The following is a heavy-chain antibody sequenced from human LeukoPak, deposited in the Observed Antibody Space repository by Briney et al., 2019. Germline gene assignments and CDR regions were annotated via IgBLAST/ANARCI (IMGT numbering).Heavy chain of an antibody. CDR3: AKVLSAVGTGF. CDR1: GFTFSNYA. V-gene: IGHV3-23*01. Sequence: PGGSLRLSCAASGFTFSNYAMSWVRQAPGKGLEWVSSFSGSGASTYYAHSVKGRFTISRDNSKNTLYLQMNSLRAEDTAVYYCAKVLSAVGTGFWGQGTLVTVSS. D-gene: IGHD6-13*01. J-gene: IGHJ4*02. CDR2: FSGSGAST.